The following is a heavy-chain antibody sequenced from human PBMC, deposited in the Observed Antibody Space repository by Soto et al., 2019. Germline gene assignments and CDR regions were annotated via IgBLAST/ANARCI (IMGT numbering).Heavy chain of an antibody. CDR2: ISSSGSTI. CDR3: ARDLPYYYDSSGYHSYGMDV. CDR1: GFTFSSYE. J-gene: IGHJ6*02. Sequence: GGSLRLSCAASGFTFSSYEMNWVRQAPGEGLEWVSYISSSGSTIYYADSVKGRFTISRDNAKNSLYLQMNSLRAEDTAVYYCARDLPYYYDSSGYHSYGMDVWGQGTTVTVSS. V-gene: IGHV3-48*03. D-gene: IGHD3-22*01.